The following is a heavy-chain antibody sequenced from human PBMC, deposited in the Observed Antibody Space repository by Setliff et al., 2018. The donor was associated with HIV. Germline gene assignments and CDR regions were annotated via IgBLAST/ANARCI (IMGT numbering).Heavy chain of an antibody. D-gene: IGHD2-15*01. V-gene: IGHV1-2*02. Sequence: ASVKVSCQSSGYTFTAHHIHWVRQAPGQGPEWMGWIIPKSGETSYAEKFRGRVTMTRDTSLSTAYMELSWLTSDDTAVYYCARGRHCMDGRCYPHYYYYYHYMDVWAKGTTVTVSS. CDR3: ARGRHCMDGRCYPHYYYYYHYMDV. CDR2: IIPKSGET. CDR1: GYTFTAHH. J-gene: IGHJ6*03.